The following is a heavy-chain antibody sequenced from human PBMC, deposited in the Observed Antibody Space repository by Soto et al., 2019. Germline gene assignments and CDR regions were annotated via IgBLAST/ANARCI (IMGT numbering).Heavy chain of an antibody. D-gene: IGHD5-12*01. V-gene: IGHV3-73*01. Sequence: VGSLRLSCAASGFTFSGSAMHWVRQASGKGLEWVGRIRSKANSYATAYAASVKGRFTISRDDSKNTAYLQMNSLKTEDTAVYYCTRSSTSANIVATIENYYYYGMDVWGQGTTVTVSS. CDR3: TRSSTSANIVATIENYYYYGMDV. CDR2: IRSKANSYAT. J-gene: IGHJ6*02. CDR1: GFTFSGSA.